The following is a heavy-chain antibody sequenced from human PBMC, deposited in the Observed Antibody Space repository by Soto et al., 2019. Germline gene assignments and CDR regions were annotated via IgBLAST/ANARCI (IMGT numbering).Heavy chain of an antibody. CDR2: IKSKTDGGTT. CDR1: GFTFSSYA. D-gene: IGHD3-9*01. CDR3: TTDLTDILPWDV. Sequence: PGGSLRLSCAASGFTFSSYAMSWVRQAPGKGLEWVGLIKSKTDGGTTDYAAPVKGRFTISRDDSKNTLYLQMNSLKTEDTAVYYCTTDLTDILPWDVWGQGTTVTVSS. J-gene: IGHJ6*02. V-gene: IGHV3-15*01.